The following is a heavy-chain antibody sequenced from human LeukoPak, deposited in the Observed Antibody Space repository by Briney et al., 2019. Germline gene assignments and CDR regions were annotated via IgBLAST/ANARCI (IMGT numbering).Heavy chain of an antibody. D-gene: IGHD5-18*01. V-gene: IGHV3-30*12. CDR1: GFTFSSHG. Sequence: GSLRLSCAASGFTFSSHGMHWVRQAPGKGLEWVAVISYDGSNKYYADSVKGRFTISRDNAKNSLYLQMNSLRAEDTAVYYCARDHSYGYIDYWGQGTLVTVSS. CDR2: ISYDGSNK. CDR3: ARDHSYGYIDY. J-gene: IGHJ4*02.